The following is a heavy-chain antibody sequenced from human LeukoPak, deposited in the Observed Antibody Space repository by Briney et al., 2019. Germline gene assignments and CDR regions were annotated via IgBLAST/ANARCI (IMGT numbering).Heavy chain of an antibody. Sequence: PGRSLRLSCAASGFTFSSYGMHWVRQAPGKGLEWVAVISYDGSNKYYADSVKGRFTISRDNSKNTLYLQMNSLRAEDTAVYYCAKDDAPYCSSTSCSEGYFDYWGQGTLVTVSS. J-gene: IGHJ4*02. V-gene: IGHV3-30*18. D-gene: IGHD2-2*01. CDR2: ISYDGSNK. CDR3: AKDDAPYCSSTSCSEGYFDY. CDR1: GFTFSSYG.